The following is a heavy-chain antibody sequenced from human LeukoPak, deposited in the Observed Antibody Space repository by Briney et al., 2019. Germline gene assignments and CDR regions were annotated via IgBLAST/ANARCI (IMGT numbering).Heavy chain of an antibody. J-gene: IGHJ4*02. CDR2: IYSGGST. CDR1: GFTVSSNY. D-gene: IGHD3-9*01. V-gene: IGHV3-66*01. CDR3: ARVLDDILTGSEFDY. Sequence: GGSLRLSCAASGFTVSSNYMSWVRQAPGKGLEWVSVIYSGGSTYYADSVKGRFTISRDNSKNTLYLRMNSLRAEDTAVYYCARVLDDILTGSEFDYWGQGTLVTVSS.